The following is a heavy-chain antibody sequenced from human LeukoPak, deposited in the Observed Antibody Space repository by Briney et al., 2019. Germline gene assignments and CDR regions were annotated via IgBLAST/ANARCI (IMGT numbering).Heavy chain of an antibody. CDR1: GGSINSYF. J-gene: IGHJ5*02. D-gene: IGHD3-22*01. CDR3: ARELKVYHDSSGSNWFDP. CDR2: IYTSGNT. Sequence: SETLSLTCTGSGGSINSYFWSWIWQPAWKGLEWIGRIYTSGNTIYNPSLKSRVTMSVDTSKNQFSLKLTSVTAADTAVYYCARELKVYHDSSGSNWFDPWGQGTLVTVSS. V-gene: IGHV4-4*07.